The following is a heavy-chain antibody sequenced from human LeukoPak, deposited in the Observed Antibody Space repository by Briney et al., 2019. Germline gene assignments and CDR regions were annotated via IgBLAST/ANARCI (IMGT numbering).Heavy chain of an antibody. J-gene: IGHJ5*02. CDR2: IYYSGST. V-gene: IGHV4-59*01. CDR1: AGSISSYY. D-gene: IGHD6-19*01. CDR3: ARHGYSSGSLAWFDP. Sequence: SETLSLTCTVSAGSISSYYWSWIRQPPGRGLEWIGYIYYSGSTNYNPSLKSRVTISVDTSKNQFSLKLSSVTAADTAVYYCARHGYSSGSLAWFDPWGQGTQVTVSS.